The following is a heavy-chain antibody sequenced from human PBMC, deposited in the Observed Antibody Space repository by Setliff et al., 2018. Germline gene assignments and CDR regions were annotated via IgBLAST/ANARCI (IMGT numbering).Heavy chain of an antibody. J-gene: IGHJ4*02. CDR1: GFNFGESA. CDR2: IKQDGSEK. CDR3: AREVWNIYDNDNSWSGYSDH. V-gene: IGHV3-7*03. Sequence: GGSLRLSCTGSGFNFGESAMSWFRQAPGKGPEWVANIKQDGSEKYYVDSVKGRFTISRDNAKNSLYLQMNSLRAEDTALYYCAREVWNIYDNDNSWSGYSDHWGQGTLVTSPQ. D-gene: IGHD3-3*01.